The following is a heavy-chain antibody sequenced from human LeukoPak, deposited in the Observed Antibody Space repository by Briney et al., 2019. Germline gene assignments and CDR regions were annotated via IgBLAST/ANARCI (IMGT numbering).Heavy chain of an antibody. J-gene: IGHJ1*01. CDR2: INPNSGGT. V-gene: IGHV1-2*04. CDR3: ARDRITMVRGVSGFQH. Sequence: GASVKVSCKASGYTFTGYYMHWVRQAPGQGLEWMGWINPNSGGTNYAQKFQGWVTMTRDTSISTAYMELSRLRSDDTAVYYCARDRITMVRGVSGFQHWGQGTLVTVPS. CDR1: GYTFTGYY. D-gene: IGHD3-10*01.